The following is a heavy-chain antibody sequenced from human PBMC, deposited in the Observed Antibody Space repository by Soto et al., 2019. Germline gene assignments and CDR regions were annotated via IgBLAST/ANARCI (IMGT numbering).Heavy chain of an antibody. CDR1: GFTCSSYG. D-gene: IGHD3-3*01. J-gene: IGHJ6*02. Sequence: GGSLRLSCAASGFTCSSYGMHWVRQAPGKGLEWVAVIWYDGSNKYYADSVKGRFTISRDNSKNTLYLQMNSLRAEDTAVYYCARDVRGTIFGVAIHYGMDVWGQGTTVTVSS. V-gene: IGHV3-33*01. CDR2: IWYDGSNK. CDR3: ARDVRGTIFGVAIHYGMDV.